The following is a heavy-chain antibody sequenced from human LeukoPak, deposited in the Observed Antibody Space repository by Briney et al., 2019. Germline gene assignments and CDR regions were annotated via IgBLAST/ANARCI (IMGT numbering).Heavy chain of an antibody. J-gene: IGHJ4*02. CDR1: GFTFSSYG. CDR2: ISYDGSNK. D-gene: IGHD1-14*01. Sequence: GGSLRLSCAASGFTFSSYGMHWVRQAPGKGLEWLAVISYDGSNKYYADSVKGRFTISRDNSKNTLYLQMNSLRAEDTAVYYCARGPRTHRYYFDYWGQGTLVTVSS. V-gene: IGHV3-30*03. CDR3: ARGPRTHRYYFDY.